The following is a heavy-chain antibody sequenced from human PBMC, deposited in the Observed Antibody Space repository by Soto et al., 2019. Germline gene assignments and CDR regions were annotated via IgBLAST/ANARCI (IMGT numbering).Heavy chain of an antibody. CDR2: ISYDGSNK. D-gene: IGHD3-10*01. V-gene: IGHV3-30-3*01. CDR1: GFTFSSYA. Sequence: QVQLVESGGGVVQPGRSLRLSCAASGFTFSSYAMHWVRQAPGKGLEWVAVISYDGSNKYYADSVKGRFTISRDNSKNTLYLQKNSLRAEDTAVYYCATSMVRGVPGYYYYGMDVWGQGTTVTVSS. J-gene: IGHJ6*02. CDR3: ATSMVRGVPGYYYYGMDV.